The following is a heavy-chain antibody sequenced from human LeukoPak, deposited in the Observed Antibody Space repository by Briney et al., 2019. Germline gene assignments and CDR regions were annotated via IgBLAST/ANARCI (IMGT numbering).Heavy chain of an antibody. CDR1: GFTFSTSS. CDR3: ARDRESTTVVTGGIDY. CDR2: ISSSSSSI. J-gene: IGHJ4*02. Sequence: GGSLRLSCAASGFTFSTSSMNWVRQAPGKGLEWVSSISSSSSSIQFADSVKGRFTISRDNAKNSLYLQMSSLRAEDTAVYYCARDRESTTVVTGGIDYWGQGTLVTVSS. V-gene: IGHV3-21*01. D-gene: IGHD4-23*01.